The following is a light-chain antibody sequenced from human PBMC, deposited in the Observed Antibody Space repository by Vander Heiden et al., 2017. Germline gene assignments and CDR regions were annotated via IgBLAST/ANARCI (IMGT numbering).Light chain of an antibody. CDR1: QSVSRY. CDR3: QQRYNWPWT. Sequence: EIVLTQSPATLSLSPGERATLSCRASQSVSRYLAWYQQKPGQAPRLFIYDASNRATGIPARFSGSGSGTDFTLTISSLEPEDFAVYYCQQRYNWPWTFGQGTKVELK. CDR2: DAS. V-gene: IGKV3-11*01. J-gene: IGKJ1*01.